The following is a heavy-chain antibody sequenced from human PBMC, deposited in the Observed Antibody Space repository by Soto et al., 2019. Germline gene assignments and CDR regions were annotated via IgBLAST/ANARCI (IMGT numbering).Heavy chain of an antibody. Sequence: SETLSLTCTVCGGSVSSCSYSWSWIRQPPGKGLEWIVYIYYSGSTNYNPSLKSRVTISVDTSKNQFSLKLSSVTAADTAVYYCARSDFWSGYNYYGMDVWRQGSTDTVTS. CDR3: ARSDFWSGYNYYGMDV. J-gene: IGHJ6*02. CDR1: GGSVSSCSYS. D-gene: IGHD3-3*01. CDR2: IYYSGST. V-gene: IGHV4-61*01.